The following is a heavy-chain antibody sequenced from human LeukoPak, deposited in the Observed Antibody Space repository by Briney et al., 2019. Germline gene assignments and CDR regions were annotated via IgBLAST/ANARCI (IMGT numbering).Heavy chain of an antibody. CDR1: GFTVSSNY. CDR3: ARSGVTMIGEYDY. V-gene: IGHV3-66*01. J-gene: IGHJ4*02. CDR2: IYSGGST. Sequence: GGSLRLSCAASGFTVSSNYMSWVRQAPGKGLEWVSVIYSGGSTYYADSVKGRFTISRDNSKNTLYLQMNSLRAEDTAVYYCARSGVTMIGEYDYWAREPWSPSPQ. D-gene: IGHD3-10*02.